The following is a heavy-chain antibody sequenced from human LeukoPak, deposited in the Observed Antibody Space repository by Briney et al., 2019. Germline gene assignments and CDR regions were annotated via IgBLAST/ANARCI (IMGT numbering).Heavy chain of an antibody. Sequence: SETLSLTCTVSGGSISGYYWSWIRQPAGKGLEWIGRIYTSGSTNYNPSLKSRVTISVDTSKNQFSLKLSSVTAADTAVYYCARIAMVAATQWFDPWGQGTLVTVSS. V-gene: IGHV4-4*07. J-gene: IGHJ5*02. CDR1: GGSISGYY. CDR3: ARIAMVAATQWFDP. D-gene: IGHD2-15*01. CDR2: IYTSGST.